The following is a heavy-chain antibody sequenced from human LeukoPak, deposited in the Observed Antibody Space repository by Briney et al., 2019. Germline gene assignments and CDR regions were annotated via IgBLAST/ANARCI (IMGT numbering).Heavy chain of an antibody. D-gene: IGHD3-16*01. J-gene: IGHJ6*03. CDR2: IYHSGST. CDR3: ARERRYYDYRYYYYYMDV. CDR1: GFTFNSYA. Sequence: GSLRLSCAASGFTFNSYAMSWVRQAPGKGLEWIGSIYHSGSTYYNPSLKSRVTISVDTSKNQFSLKLSSVTAADTAVYYCARERRYYDYRYYYYYMDVWGKGTTVTVSS. V-gene: IGHV4-38-2*02.